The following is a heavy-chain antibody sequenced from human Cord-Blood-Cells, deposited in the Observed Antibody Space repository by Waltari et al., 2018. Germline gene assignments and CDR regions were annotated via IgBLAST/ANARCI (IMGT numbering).Heavy chain of an antibody. CDR2: ISSSSSYI. J-gene: IGHJ4*02. D-gene: IGHD3-16*01. V-gene: IGHV3-21*01. Sequence: EVQLVESGGGLVKPGGSLSLSRAASGLPSRPHSMTGVRQAPGKGLEWVSSISSSSSYIYYADSVKGRFTISRDNAKNSLYLQMNSLRAEDTAVYYCATAHPWDFDYWGQGTLVTVSS. CDR3: ATAHPWDFDY. CDR1: GLPSRPHS.